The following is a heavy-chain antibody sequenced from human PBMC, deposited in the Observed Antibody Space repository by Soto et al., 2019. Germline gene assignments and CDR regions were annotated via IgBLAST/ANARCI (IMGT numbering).Heavy chain of an antibody. CDR2: ISAYNGNT. CDR3: ARDGYSSGWYEGWFEP. D-gene: IGHD6-19*01. CDR1: GYTFTSYG. Sequence: ASVKVSCKASGYTFTSYGISWVRQAPGQGLEWMGWISAYNGNTNYAQKLQGRVTMTTDTSTSTAYMELRSLRSDDTAVYYCARDGYSSGWYEGWFEPWGQGTRVTVSS. J-gene: IGHJ5*02. V-gene: IGHV1-18*01.